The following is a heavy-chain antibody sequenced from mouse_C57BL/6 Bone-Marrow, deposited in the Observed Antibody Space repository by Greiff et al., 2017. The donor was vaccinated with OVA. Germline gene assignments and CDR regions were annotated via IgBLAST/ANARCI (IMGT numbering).Heavy chain of an antibody. V-gene: IGHV1-54*01. CDR3: ARSRFITTVRDY. CDR2: INPGSGGT. Sequence: VQLQQSGAELVRPGTSVKVSCKASGYAFTNYLIEWVKQRPGQGLEWIGVINPGSGGTNYNEKFKGKATLTADKSSSTAYMQLSSLTSEDSAVYFCARSRFITTVRDYWGQGTTLTVSS. J-gene: IGHJ2*01. D-gene: IGHD1-1*01. CDR1: GYAFTNYL.